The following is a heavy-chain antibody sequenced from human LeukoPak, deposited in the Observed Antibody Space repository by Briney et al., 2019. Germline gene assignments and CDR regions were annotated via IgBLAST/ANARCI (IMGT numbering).Heavy chain of an antibody. Sequence: GASVKVSCKASGYTFTSYYMHWVRQAPGQVLEWMGIINPSGGSTSYAQKFQGRVTMTRDTSTSTVYMELSSLRSEDTAVYYCARKGLGSSGYYPLDYWGQGTLVTVSS. CDR2: INPSGGST. J-gene: IGHJ4*02. CDR1: GYTFTSYY. D-gene: IGHD3-22*01. V-gene: IGHV1-46*01. CDR3: ARKGLGSSGYYPLDY.